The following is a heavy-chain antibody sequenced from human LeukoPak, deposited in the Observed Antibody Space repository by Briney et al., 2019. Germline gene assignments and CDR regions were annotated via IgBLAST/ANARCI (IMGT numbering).Heavy chain of an antibody. Sequence: GGSLRLSCAASGFTYSSYAMHWVRQAPGKGLEWVAVISYDGSNKYYADSVKGRFTISRDNSKNTLYLQMNSLRAEDTAVYYCARDRVSSGWYPDYWGQGTLVTVSS. CDR2: ISYDGSNK. CDR1: GFTYSSYA. D-gene: IGHD6-19*01. CDR3: ARDRVSSGWYPDY. V-gene: IGHV3-30-3*01. J-gene: IGHJ4*02.